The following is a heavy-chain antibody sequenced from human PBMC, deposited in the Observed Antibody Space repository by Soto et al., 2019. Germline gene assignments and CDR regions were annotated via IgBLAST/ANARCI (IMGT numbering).Heavy chain of an antibody. V-gene: IGHV3-23*01. CDR3: AKDRTVAARNFDY. CDR2: ISTSIDAT. J-gene: IGHJ4*02. CDR1: GFAFSNYA. Sequence: EVQLLESGGGLVQPGGSLILSCAASGFAFSNYAMHWVRQAPGKGLEWVSSISTSIDATYYADSVKGRFTISRDDSKNTLYLQMNSLRAEDSAVYYCAKDRTVAARNFDYWGQGTQVTVSS. D-gene: IGHD6-6*01.